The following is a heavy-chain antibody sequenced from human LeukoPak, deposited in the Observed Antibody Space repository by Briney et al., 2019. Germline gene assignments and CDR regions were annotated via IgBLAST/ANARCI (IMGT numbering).Heavy chain of an antibody. Sequence: SVKVSCKASGGTFSSYAISWVRQAPGQGLEWMGGIIPIFGTANYAQKFQGRVTITADKSTSTAYMELSSLRSEDTAVYYCARGNNASCSGGSCYRNWGQGTLVTVSS. CDR1: GGTFSSYA. J-gene: IGHJ4*02. V-gene: IGHV1-69*06. D-gene: IGHD2-15*01. CDR2: IIPIFGTA. CDR3: ARGNNASCSGGSCYRN.